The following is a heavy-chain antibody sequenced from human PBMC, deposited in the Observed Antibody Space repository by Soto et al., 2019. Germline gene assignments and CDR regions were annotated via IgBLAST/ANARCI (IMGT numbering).Heavy chain of an antibody. CDR3: AKEFQWELHAFDI. CDR2: MGNDGITT. J-gene: IGHJ3*02. V-gene: IGHV3-30*02. D-gene: IGHD1-26*01. CDR1: GFTFSTYG. Sequence: AGGSLRLSCAASGFTFSTYGMHWVRQAPGKGLEWVAVMGNDGITTFYADSVKGRFTISRDNSKNTLFLQMNSLRADGTAVYYCAKEFQWELHAFDIWGQGTMVTVSS.